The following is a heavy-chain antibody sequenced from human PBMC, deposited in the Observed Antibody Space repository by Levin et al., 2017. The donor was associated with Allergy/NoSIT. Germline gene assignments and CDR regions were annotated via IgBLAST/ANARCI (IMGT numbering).Heavy chain of an antibody. D-gene: IGHD6-19*01. CDR1: GFTFRTYG. V-gene: IGHV3-33*01. J-gene: IGHJ4*02. CDR3: ARVIGTVGSWYVDY. Sequence: PGGSLRLSCAASGFTFRTYGMHWVRQAPGKGLEWVAVIWYDGSNAYYADSVKGRFTISRDNSKNTLYLQMNSLRAEDTAVYYCARVIGTVGSWYVDYWGQGTLVTVSS. CDR2: IWYDGSNA.